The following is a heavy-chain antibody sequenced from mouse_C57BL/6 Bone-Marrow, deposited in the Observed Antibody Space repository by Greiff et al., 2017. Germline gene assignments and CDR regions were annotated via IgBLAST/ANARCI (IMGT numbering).Heavy chain of an antibody. V-gene: IGHV14-1*01. CDR2: IDPEDGDT. CDR1: GFNIKDYY. D-gene: IGHD1-1*01. Sequence: VQLQQSGAELVRPGASVKLSCTASGFNIKDYYMHWVKQRPEQGLEWIGRIDPEDGDTEYAPKFQGKATMTADTSSNTAYLQLSSLTSEDTAVYYCTYTYYGSVVAYWGQGTSVTVSA. J-gene: IGHJ4*01. CDR3: TYTYYGSVVAY.